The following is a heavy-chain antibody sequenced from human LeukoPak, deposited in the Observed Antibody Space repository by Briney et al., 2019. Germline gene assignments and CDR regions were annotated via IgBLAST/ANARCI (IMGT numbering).Heavy chain of an antibody. D-gene: IGHD4-23*01. V-gene: IGHV3-48*04. CDR1: GFTFSSYS. CDR2: ISSSSSTI. J-gene: IGHJ1*01. Sequence: GGSLRLSCAASGFTFSSYSMNWVRQAPGKGLEWVSYISSSSSTIYYADSVKGRFTISRDNAKNSLYLQMNSLRAEDTAVYYCARDKAVTTEVTQHFQHWGQGTLVTVSS. CDR3: ARDKAVTTEVTQHFQH.